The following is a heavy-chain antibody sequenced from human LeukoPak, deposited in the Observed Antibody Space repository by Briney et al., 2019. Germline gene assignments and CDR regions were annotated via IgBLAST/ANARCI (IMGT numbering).Heavy chain of an antibody. V-gene: IGHV4-59*08. D-gene: IGHD1-26*01. CDR1: GGSISDDS. CDR2: IFDIGSI. CDR3: ARRWGSGTYYSNYYGMDV. Sequence: SETLSLTCTVSGGSISDDSWTWIRQPPGKGLDWIGSIFDIGSITYNPSLKSRVTISVDTSKNQFSLRLTSVTAADTAVYYCARRWGSGTYYSNYYGMDVWGQGTTVTVSS. J-gene: IGHJ6*02.